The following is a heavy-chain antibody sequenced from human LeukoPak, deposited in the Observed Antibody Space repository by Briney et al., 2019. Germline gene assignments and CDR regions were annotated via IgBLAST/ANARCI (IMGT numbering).Heavy chain of an antibody. J-gene: IGHJ3*02. CDR1: GYTFTNHG. D-gene: IGHD4-17*01. CDR3: ARSGGWAYGDYDGFIAFDI. Sequence: ASVKVSCKSSGYTFTNHGISWVRQAPGQGLEWMGWISTYNGNTNYAQKLQGRVTMTTDTSTSTAYMELRSLRSDDTAVYYCARSGGWAYGDYDGFIAFDIWGQGTMVTVSS. CDR2: ISTYNGNT. V-gene: IGHV1-18*01.